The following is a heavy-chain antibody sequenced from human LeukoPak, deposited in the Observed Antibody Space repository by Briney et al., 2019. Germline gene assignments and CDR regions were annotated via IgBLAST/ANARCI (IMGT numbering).Heavy chain of an antibody. V-gene: IGHV1-8*03. CDR1: GYTFTSYD. CDR2: VNPNSGNT. CDR3: ARGRVVPAARRRDPRYYMDV. D-gene: IGHD2-2*01. J-gene: IGHJ6*03. Sequence: ASVKVSCKASGYTFTSYDINWVRQATGQGLEWMGWVNPNSGNTGYAQKFRGRVTITRNTSISTAYMELSSLRSEDTAVYYCARGRVVPAARRRDPRYYMDVWGKGTTVTVSS.